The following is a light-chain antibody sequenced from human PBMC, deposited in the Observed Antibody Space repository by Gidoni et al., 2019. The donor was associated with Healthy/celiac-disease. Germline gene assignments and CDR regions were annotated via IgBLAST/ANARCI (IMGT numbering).Light chain of an antibody. CDR1: QGISSY. CDR3: QQPQPT. V-gene: IGKV1-9*01. Sequence: DIQLTQSPSFLSASVGDRVTITCRASQGISSYLAWYQQKPGKAPKLLIYAASTLQSGVPSRCSGSGSGTEFTLTISSLQPEDFATYYCQQPQPTFGGGTKVEIK. CDR2: AAS. J-gene: IGKJ4*01.